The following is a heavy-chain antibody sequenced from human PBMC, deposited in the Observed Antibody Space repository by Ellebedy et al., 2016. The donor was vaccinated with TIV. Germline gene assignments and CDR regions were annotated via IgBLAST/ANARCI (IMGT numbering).Heavy chain of an antibody. J-gene: IGHJ4*02. Sequence: MPSETLSLTCTVSGGSISTNYWSWIRQPPGKGLEWIGCIHHSGSSIYNPSLKSRVTLSIDTSKNQFSMKLSSVTAADTAVYYCARDRGGTTGDFFDYWGQGTLVAVSS. CDR3: ARDRGGTTGDFFDY. CDR2: IHHSGSS. D-gene: IGHD4-11*01. CDR1: GGSISTNY. V-gene: IGHV4-59*01.